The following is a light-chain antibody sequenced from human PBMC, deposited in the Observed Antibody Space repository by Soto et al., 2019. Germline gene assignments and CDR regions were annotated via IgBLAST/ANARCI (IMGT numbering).Light chain of an antibody. V-gene: IGKV3-11*01. CDR3: QQRSNWPIT. J-gene: IGKJ5*01. Sequence: IVLTQSPATLSLSPGARSNLSCMASQSVTNYLAWYQQKPGQAPRLLIYDASNRANGIPARFSGSGSGTDFTITISSLEPEDFAVYYCQQRSNWPITFGQGTRLEI. CDR1: QSVTNY. CDR2: DAS.